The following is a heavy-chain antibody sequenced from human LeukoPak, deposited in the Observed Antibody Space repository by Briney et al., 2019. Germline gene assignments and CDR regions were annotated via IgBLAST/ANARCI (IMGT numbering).Heavy chain of an antibody. J-gene: IGHJ4*02. V-gene: IGHV4-38-2*02. CDR3: ARVRLPLGFDY. D-gene: IGHD5-12*01. Sequence: SETLSLTCTVSGYSISSGYYWGWIRQPPGKGLEWIGSIYHSGSTYYNPSLKGRVTISVDTSKNQFSLKLSSATAADTAVYYCARVRLPLGFDYWGQGTLVTVSS. CDR2: IYHSGST. CDR1: GYSISSGYY.